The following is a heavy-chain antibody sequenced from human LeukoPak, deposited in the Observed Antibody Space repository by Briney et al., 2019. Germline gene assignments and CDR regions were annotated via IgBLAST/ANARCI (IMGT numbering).Heavy chain of an antibody. V-gene: IGHV1-69*13. D-gene: IGHD6-13*01. CDR2: IIPIFGTA. Sequence: SVKVSCKASGGTFSSYGISWVRQAPGQGLEWMGGIIPIFGTANYAQKFQGRVTITADESTSTAYMELSSLRSEDTAVYYCARLPDRYSSSWLKCCDYWGQGTLVTVSS. J-gene: IGHJ4*02. CDR1: GGTFSSYG. CDR3: ARLPDRYSSSWLKCCDY.